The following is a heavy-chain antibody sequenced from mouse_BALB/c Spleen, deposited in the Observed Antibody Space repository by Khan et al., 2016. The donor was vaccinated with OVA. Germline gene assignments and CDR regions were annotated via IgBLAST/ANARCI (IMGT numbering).Heavy chain of an antibody. CDR2: IRTKSNNYAT. V-gene: IGHV10-1*02. D-gene: IGHD1-1*01. J-gene: IGHJ3*01. Sequence: MQLEESGGGLVQPKGSLKLSCAASGSTFNTFAMNWVRQAPGKGLEWVARIRTKSNNYATYYADSVKDRFTISRDDSQSMLYLKMNNLKTEDTAMYYCYYYGSSFDYWGQGTLVTVSA. CDR1: GSTFNTFA. CDR3: YYYGSSFDY.